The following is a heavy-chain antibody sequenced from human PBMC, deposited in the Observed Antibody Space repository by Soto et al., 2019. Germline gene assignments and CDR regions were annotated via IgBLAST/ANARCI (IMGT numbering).Heavy chain of an antibody. CDR2: FYPGDSDA. J-gene: IGHJ5*02. CDR1: GYRLTDYW. V-gene: IGHV5-51*01. D-gene: IGHD6-6*01. CDR3: VRQENLAGRPRWLNP. Sequence: PRESLKISCQSFGYRLTDYWIAWVRQMPGKGLEWMGIFYPGDSDARYSPAFQGQVTFSADKSINTAYLQWRSLKASDTATYYCVRQENLAGRPRWLNPCGQGTMVTVYS.